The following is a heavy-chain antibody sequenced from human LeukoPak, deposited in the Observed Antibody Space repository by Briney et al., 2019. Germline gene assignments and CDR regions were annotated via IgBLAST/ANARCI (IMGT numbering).Heavy chain of an antibody. V-gene: IGHV1-3*01. Sequence: ASVKVSCKTSEYTFNTYAIHWVRQAPGQRPEWMGWINFGNGNTKYSQKFQGRVTITRDTSASTAYMELSSLRYEDTAVYYCARDLHLYGGTYFDFWGQGTLVTVSS. CDR3: ARDLHLYGGTYFDF. D-gene: IGHD1-26*01. CDR2: INFGNGNT. CDR1: EYTFNTYA. J-gene: IGHJ4*02.